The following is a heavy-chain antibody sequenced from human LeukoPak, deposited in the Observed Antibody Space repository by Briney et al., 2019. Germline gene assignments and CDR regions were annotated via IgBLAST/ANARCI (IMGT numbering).Heavy chain of an antibody. V-gene: IGHV3-23*01. CDR2: ISGGGHNT. CDR1: GFTFGDYA. D-gene: IGHD5-18*01. Sequence: GGSLRLSCEVSGFTFGDYAMSWVRQAPGKGLEWVSAISGGGHNTYYADPVKGRFTISRDSSKNTLYVQMNSLRAEDTAVYYCAKASLTNSYGRYYFDLWGQGTLVTVSS. J-gene: IGHJ4*02. CDR3: AKASLTNSYGRYYFDL.